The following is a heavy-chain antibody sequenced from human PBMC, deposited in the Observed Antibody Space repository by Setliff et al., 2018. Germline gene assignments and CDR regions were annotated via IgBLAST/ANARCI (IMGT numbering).Heavy chain of an antibody. D-gene: IGHD3-10*01. CDR1: GFTFSNAW. Sequence: PGGSLRLSCAASGFTFSNAWMSWVRQAPGKGLEWLGRIKSKTNGETTDYAALVKGRFTILRDDSKNTVYLQMNSLKTEDTAVYYCTRERVWFGAPILYFDPWGQGTLVTVSS. CDR2: IKSKTNGETT. V-gene: IGHV3-15*01. CDR3: TRERVWFGAPILYFDP. J-gene: IGHJ5*02.